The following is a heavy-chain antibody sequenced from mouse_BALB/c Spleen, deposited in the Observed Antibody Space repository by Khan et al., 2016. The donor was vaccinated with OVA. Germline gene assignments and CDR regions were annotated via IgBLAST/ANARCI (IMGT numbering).Heavy chain of an antibody. CDR1: GYIFTNYW. CDR3: AREEALYYFDY. Sequence: VELVESGAELVRPGASVKLSCKTSGYIFTNYWIHWVKQRSGQGLEWIARIYPGTDNTYYNEKLKDKATLTVDKSSSTAYMQLSSLRSEDSAVYFCAREEALYYFDYWGQGTTLTVSS. J-gene: IGHJ2*01. V-gene: IGHV1-76*01. CDR2: IYPGTDNT. D-gene: IGHD3-2*02.